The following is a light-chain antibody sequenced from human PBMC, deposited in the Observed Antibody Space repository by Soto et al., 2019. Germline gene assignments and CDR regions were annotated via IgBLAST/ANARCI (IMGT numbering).Light chain of an antibody. Sequence: QSVLTQPASVSGSPGQSITISCTGTSSDVGSYNLVSWYQQHPGKAPKFMIYEVSKRPSGVSDRFSGSKYGNTASLTVSGVQAEDDDDYCCYADRGNSNVFGTGTKVIVL. V-gene: IGLV2-23*02. J-gene: IGLJ1*01. CDR1: SSDVGSYNL. CDR2: EVS. CDR3: YADRGNSNV.